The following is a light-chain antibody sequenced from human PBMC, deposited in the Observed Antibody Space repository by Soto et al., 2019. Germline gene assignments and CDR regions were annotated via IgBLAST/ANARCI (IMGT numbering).Light chain of an antibody. CDR3: QQINTFPLT. Sequence: DIHMTQSPSTLSASLGDRVTIACRASQTISSWLAWYQQKPGKAPTLMIYEASTLQSGVPSRFSGSGSGKEFTLTIRGLLPEDFAPSQCQQINTFPLTLGQGTRLDIK. J-gene: IGKJ5*01. V-gene: IGKV1-5*01. CDR2: EAS. CDR1: QTISSW.